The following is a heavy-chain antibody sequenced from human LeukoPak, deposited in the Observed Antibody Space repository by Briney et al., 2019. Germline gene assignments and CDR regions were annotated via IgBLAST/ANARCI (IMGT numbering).Heavy chain of an antibody. D-gene: IGHD1-26*01. Sequence: GGSLRLSCAASGFTFRNYWMSWVRQAPGKGLGWVANINQDGSVKNHVASVKGRFTISRDNAKNSLYLQMNSLRPEDTAVYYCARGAPYRDSDDYWGQGTLVTVSS. V-gene: IGHV3-7*05. CDR3: ARGAPYRDSDDY. CDR2: INQDGSVK. J-gene: IGHJ4*02. CDR1: GFTFRNYW.